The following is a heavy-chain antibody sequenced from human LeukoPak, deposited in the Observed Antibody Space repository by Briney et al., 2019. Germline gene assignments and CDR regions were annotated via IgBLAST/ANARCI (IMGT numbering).Heavy chain of an antibody. CDR2: IKQDGSEK. Sequence: GGSLRLSCAASGFTFSSYWMSWVRQAPGKGLEWVANIKQDGSEKYYVDSVKGRFTISRDNAKNSLYLQMNSLRAEDTAVYYCARDGASSSWYFFYYYGMVVWGQGTTVTVSS. V-gene: IGHV3-7*03. D-gene: IGHD6-13*01. CDR1: GFTFSSYW. CDR3: ARDGASSSWYFFYYYGMVV. J-gene: IGHJ6*02.